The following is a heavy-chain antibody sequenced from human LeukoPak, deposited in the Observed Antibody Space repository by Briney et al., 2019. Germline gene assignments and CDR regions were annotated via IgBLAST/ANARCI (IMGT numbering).Heavy chain of an antibody. Sequence: GGSLRLSCFASGFPFSDYLLTWVRQAPGKGLEWVANIKQDGSEKYYVDSVRGRFTISRDNTKNSLYLQINSLRAEDTAVYYCAKRDAQRISGSYFFDYWGQGTLVTVSS. CDR3: AKRDAQRISGSYFFDY. J-gene: IGHJ4*02. V-gene: IGHV3-7*03. CDR1: GFPFSDYL. CDR2: IKQDGSEK. D-gene: IGHD3-10*01.